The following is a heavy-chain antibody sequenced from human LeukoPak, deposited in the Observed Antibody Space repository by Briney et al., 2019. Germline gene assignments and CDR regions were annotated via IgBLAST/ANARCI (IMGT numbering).Heavy chain of an antibody. CDR1: GYTFTSYD. D-gene: IGHD3-22*01. Sequence: ASVKVSCKASGYTFTSYDINWVRQATGQGLEWMGRINPNSGGTNYAQKFQGRVTMTRDTSISTAYMELSRLRSDDTAVYYCARGTMTDAFDIWGQGTMVTVSS. V-gene: IGHV1-2*06. J-gene: IGHJ3*02. CDR3: ARGTMTDAFDI. CDR2: INPNSGGT.